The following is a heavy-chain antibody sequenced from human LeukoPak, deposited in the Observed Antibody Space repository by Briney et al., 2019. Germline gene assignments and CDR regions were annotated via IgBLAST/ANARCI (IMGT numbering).Heavy chain of an antibody. Sequence: VASVKVSCKASGGTFSSYAISWVRQAPGQGLEWMGGIIPIFGTANYAQKFQGRVTITTDESTSTAYMELSSLRSEDTAVYYCVRDSEQLVPDAFDIWGQGTMVTVSS. CDR1: GGTFSSYA. CDR3: VRDSEQLVPDAFDI. CDR2: IIPIFGTA. D-gene: IGHD6-6*01. V-gene: IGHV1-69*05. J-gene: IGHJ3*02.